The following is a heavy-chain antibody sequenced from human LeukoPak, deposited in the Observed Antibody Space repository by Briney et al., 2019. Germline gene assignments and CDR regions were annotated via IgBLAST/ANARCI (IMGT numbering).Heavy chain of an antibody. CDR3: ARVFVVVPAANNWFDP. Sequence: SETPSLTCAVYGGSFSGYYWSWIRQPPGKRLEWIGEINHSGSTNYNPSLKSRVTISVDTSKNQFSLKLSSVTAADTAVYYCARVFVVVPAANNWFDPWGQGTLVTVSS. CDR1: GGSFSGYY. V-gene: IGHV4-34*01. J-gene: IGHJ5*02. D-gene: IGHD2-2*01. CDR2: INHSGST.